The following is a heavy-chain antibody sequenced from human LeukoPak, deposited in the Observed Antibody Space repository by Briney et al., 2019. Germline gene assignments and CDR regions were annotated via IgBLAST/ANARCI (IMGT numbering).Heavy chain of an antibody. J-gene: IGHJ3*02. Sequence: SETLSLTCIVSGDSLTSHFWSWIRQTPGKGLEWIGYVFHSGTTNYSPSLKRRGTISLDTTKRQFYLRLASVTAADTAVYYCARRMATVTDAFDIWGRGTMVSVSS. CDR3: ARRMATVTDAFDI. CDR1: GDSLTSHF. V-gene: IGHV4-59*08. CDR2: VFHSGTT. D-gene: IGHD5-24*01.